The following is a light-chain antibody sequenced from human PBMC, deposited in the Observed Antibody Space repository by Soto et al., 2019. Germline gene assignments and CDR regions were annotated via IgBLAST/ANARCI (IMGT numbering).Light chain of an antibody. CDR3: LQATHWPWT. J-gene: IGKJ1*01. CDR2: KVS. V-gene: IGKV2-30*01. Sequence: DVVMTQSPLSLSVTLGQSASISCRSTQSLLYSDGDTYLNWYHQRPSQSPRRLIHKVSKRDSGVPDRISGSGSGSDFTLEISRVEAEDVGTYYCLQATHWPWTFGQGTKVDI. CDR1: QSLLYSDGDTY.